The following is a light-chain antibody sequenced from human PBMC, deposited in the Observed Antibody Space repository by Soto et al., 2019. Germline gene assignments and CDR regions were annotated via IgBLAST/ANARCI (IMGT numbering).Light chain of an antibody. Sequence: EIVLTQSPGTLYLSPGERATLSCRASQSVSSNYLAWYQQKPGQAPKVLINRASIRATGITDRFTGSGSGTDFTLTISRLEPEDFEVYYCQQYGSSQLSFSGGTKGDIX. CDR1: QSVSSNY. CDR3: QQYGSSQLS. J-gene: IGKJ4*01. CDR2: RAS. V-gene: IGKV3-20*01.